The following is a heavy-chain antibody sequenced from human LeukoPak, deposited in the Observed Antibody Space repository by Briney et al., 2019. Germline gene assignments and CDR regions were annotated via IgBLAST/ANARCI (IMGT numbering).Heavy chain of an antibody. J-gene: IGHJ4*02. D-gene: IGHD2-21*02. CDR1: GFTFSDYT. CDR2: IPGSGGST. V-gene: IGHV3-23*01. Sequence: QAGGSLRLSCAASGFTFSDYTLTWVGQAPGKGLEWGSAIPGSGGSTYYADSVKGRFTISRDNSKNTLYLQMNNLRAEDTAVYYCAKEPAYCGGDCYFLLDYWGQGTLVTVSS. CDR3: AKEPAYCGGDCYFLLDY.